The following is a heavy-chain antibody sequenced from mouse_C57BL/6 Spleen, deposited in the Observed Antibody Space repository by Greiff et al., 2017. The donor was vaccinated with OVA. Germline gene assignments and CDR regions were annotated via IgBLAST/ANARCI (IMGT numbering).Heavy chain of an antibody. CDR2: INPNNGGT. V-gene: IGHV1-26*01. Sequence: EVKLVESGPELVKPGASVKISCKASGYTFTDYYMNWVKQSHGKSLEWIGDINPNNGGTSYNQKFKGKATLTVDKSSSTAYMALRSLTSEDSAVYYCARSRWTYWYFDVWGTGTTVTVSS. J-gene: IGHJ1*03. D-gene: IGHD2-3*01. CDR1: GYTFTDYY. CDR3: ARSRWTYWYFDV.